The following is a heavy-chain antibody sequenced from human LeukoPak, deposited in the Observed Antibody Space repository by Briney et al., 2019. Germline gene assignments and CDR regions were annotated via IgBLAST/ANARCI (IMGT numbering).Heavy chain of an antibody. CDR3: ATLQPAAAHFEH. Sequence: ASVKVSCTASGDTFSNYGVSWVRQAPGQGLECMGWVSALNGNTNVAQKVQGRLTLTRDTFTGTAHMELRSLTSDDTAVYYCATLQPAAAHFEHWGQGTLVTVST. J-gene: IGHJ1*01. CDR1: GDTFSNYG. D-gene: IGHD2-15*01. CDR2: VSALNGNT. V-gene: IGHV1-18*01.